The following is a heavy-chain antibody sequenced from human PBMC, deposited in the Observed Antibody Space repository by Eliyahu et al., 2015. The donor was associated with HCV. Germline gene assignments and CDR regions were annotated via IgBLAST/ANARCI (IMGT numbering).Heavy chain of an antibody. CDR2: IYYSGST. D-gene: IGHD3-16*02. CDR1: GGSISSSSYY. V-gene: IGHV4-39*01. CDR3: ARGIMITFGGVIVFTYNWFDP. J-gene: IGHJ5*02. Sequence: QLQLQESGPGLVKPXETLSLTCTVSGGSISSSSYYWGWIRQPPGKGLEWIGSIYYSGSTYYNPSLKSRVTISVDTSKNQFSLKLSSVTAADTAVYYCARGIMITFGGVIVFTYNWFDPWGQGTLVTVSS.